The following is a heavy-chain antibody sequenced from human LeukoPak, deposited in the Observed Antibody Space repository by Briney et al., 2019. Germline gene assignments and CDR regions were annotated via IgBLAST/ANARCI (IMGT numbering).Heavy chain of an antibody. V-gene: IGHV4-4*07. D-gene: IGHD6-19*01. J-gene: IGHJ4*02. Sequence: PSETLSLTCTVSGVSISSYYWNWIRQPAGKGLEWIGRIDGSGNTNYNPSLKSRISVSVDTSKNQVSLKLSYVTAADTAVYYCARDGGSGWFDYWGQGTLVTVSS. CDR2: IDGSGNT. CDR1: GVSISSYY. CDR3: ARDGGSGWFDY.